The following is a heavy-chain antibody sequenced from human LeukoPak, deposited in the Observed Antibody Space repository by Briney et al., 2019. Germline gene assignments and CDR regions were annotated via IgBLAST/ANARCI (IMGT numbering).Heavy chain of an antibody. CDR2: INHSGST. D-gene: IGHD6-19*01. CDR3: ASLAGSDY. J-gene: IGHJ4*02. V-gene: IGHV4-34*01. CDR1: GGSFSGYY. Sequence: PSETLSLTCAVYGGSFSGYYWSWIRQPPGKGLEWIGEINHSGSTNYNPSLKSRVTISVDTSKNQFSLKLSSVTAADTAVYYCASLAGSDYWGQGTLVTVPS.